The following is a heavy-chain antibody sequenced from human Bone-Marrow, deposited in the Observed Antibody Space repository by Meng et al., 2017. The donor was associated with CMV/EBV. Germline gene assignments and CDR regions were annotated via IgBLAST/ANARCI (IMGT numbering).Heavy chain of an antibody. V-gene: IGHV3-30*02. D-gene: IGHD3-16*01. CDR3: AKCLRGRGIYYYYGMDV. CDR1: GFTFSSYG. Sequence: GESLKISCAASGFTFSSYGMHWARQAPGKGLEWVAFIRYDGSNKYYADSVKGRFTISRDNSKNTLYLQMNSLRAEDTAVYYCAKCLRGRGIYYYYGMDVWGQGTTVTVSS. CDR2: IRYDGSNK. J-gene: IGHJ6*02.